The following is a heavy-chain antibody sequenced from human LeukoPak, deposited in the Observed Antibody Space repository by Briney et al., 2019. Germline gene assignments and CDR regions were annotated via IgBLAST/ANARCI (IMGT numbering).Heavy chain of an antibody. CDR3: ARDRSSGWYKDY. CDR2: IYYSGSA. Sequence: SETLSLTCTVSGGSVSSGSYYWSWIRQPPGKGLEWIGYIYYSGSANYNPSLKSRCTISVDTSKNQFSLNLSSVTAADTAVYYCARDRSSGWYKDYWGQGTLVTASS. V-gene: IGHV4-61*01. J-gene: IGHJ4*02. CDR1: GGSVSSGSYY. D-gene: IGHD6-19*01.